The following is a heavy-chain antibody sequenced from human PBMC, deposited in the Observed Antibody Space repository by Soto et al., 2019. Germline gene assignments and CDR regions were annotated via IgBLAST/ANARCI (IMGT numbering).Heavy chain of an antibody. Sequence: QVQLVESGGGVVQPGRSLRLSCAASGFTFSSYGMHWVRQAPGKGLEWVAVIWYDGSNKYYADSVKGRFTISRDNSKNTLYLQMNSLRAEDTAVYYCARERQLEVDYYGMDVWGQGTTVTVSS. J-gene: IGHJ6*02. D-gene: IGHD1-1*01. CDR2: IWYDGSNK. CDR3: ARERQLEVDYYGMDV. V-gene: IGHV3-33*01. CDR1: GFTFSSYG.